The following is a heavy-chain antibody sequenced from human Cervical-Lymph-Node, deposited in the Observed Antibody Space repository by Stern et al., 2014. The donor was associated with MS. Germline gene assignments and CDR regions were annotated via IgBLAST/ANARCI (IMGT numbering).Heavy chain of an antibody. D-gene: IGHD4-17*01. Sequence: VQLVQSGSEMRKPGASVKISCKASGYSFIKHAINWVRQAPGKGLEWMGWINTKTGNATYAQDPTGRIVFSLDTSVNTAYLQINNLDVADIAVFYCARDGPVRTLGAFDVWGHGTMVTVSP. CDR2: INTKTGNA. CDR3: ARDGPVRTLGAFDV. V-gene: IGHV7-4-1*02. J-gene: IGHJ3*01. CDR1: GYSFIKHA.